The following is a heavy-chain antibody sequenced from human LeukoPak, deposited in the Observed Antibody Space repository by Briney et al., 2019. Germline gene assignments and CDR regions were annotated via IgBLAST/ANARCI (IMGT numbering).Heavy chain of an antibody. CDR2: INTNTGIP. V-gene: IGHV7-4-1*02. D-gene: IGHD1-7*01. J-gene: IGHJ1*01. Sequence: ASVKVSCKASGYIFDIYAMIWVRQAPGQGLELMGWINTNTGIPTYAQGFTRRFVFSLDTSVSTAYLHISSLKTEDTAVYYCARDYTVALGTTTYFQHWGQGTLVTVSS. CDR1: GYIFDIYA. CDR3: ARDYTVALGTTTYFQH.